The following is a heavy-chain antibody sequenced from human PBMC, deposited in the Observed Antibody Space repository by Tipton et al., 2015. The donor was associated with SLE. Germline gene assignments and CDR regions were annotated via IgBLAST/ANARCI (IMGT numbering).Heavy chain of an antibody. V-gene: IGHV4-39*01. Sequence: TLSLTCTVSGGSISSSSYYWGWIRQPPGKGLEWIGSIHYSGGNYYNPALKNRVTISVDTSKNQFSMKLSSVTAADTAVYYCASRPYYDSSGSIDYWGQGTLVTVSS. CDR2: IHYSGGN. D-gene: IGHD3-22*01. J-gene: IGHJ4*02. CDR1: GGSISSSSYY. CDR3: ASRPYYDSSGSIDY.